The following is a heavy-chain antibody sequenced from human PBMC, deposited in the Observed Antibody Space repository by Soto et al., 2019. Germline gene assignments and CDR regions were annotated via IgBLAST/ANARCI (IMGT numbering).Heavy chain of an antibody. D-gene: IGHD6-19*01. CDR1: GFRFEDSA. CDR2: ISWNSGSV. CDR3: AKIRNSGGFYFFDY. V-gene: IGHV3-9*01. Sequence: VQLVESGGGLVQPGRSLRISCAASGFRFEDSAMHWVRQAPGKGLEWVSGISWNSGSVVYADSVRGRFTISRDNAKNSLYMEMNSLRPEDTALYFCAKIRNSGGFYFFDYWGQGTLVTVSS. J-gene: IGHJ4*02.